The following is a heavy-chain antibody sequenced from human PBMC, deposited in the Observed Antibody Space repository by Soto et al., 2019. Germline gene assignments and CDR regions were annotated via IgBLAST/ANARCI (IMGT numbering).Heavy chain of an antibody. CDR1: GFTFSSHG. Sequence: PGGSLRLSCATSGFTFSSHGMHWVRQAPGNGLEWVAVISFDGSNKYYADSVKGRFTISRDNSKNTVYLQMNSLRPEDAAVYYCAREGYDSSGYYLFRSNYHYIGMDVWGQGTTVTVSS. J-gene: IGHJ6*02. V-gene: IGHV3-30*03. CDR2: ISFDGSNK. D-gene: IGHD3-22*01. CDR3: AREGYDSSGYYLFRSNYHYIGMDV.